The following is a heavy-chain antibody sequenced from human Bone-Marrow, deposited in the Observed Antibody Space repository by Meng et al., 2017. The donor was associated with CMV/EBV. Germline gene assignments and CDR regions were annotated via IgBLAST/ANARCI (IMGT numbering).Heavy chain of an antibody. D-gene: IGHD1-26*01. CDR2: MNPNSGNT. Sequence: ASVKVSCKASGYTFTSYDINWVRQATGQGLEWMGWMNPNSGNTGYAQKFQGRVTMTRNTSISTAYMELSSLKSEDTGVYYCARDLSGTYLGGWFDPWGQGTRVTVSS. J-gene: IGHJ5*02. CDR1: GYTFTSYD. CDR3: ARDLSGTYLGGWFDP. V-gene: IGHV1-8*01.